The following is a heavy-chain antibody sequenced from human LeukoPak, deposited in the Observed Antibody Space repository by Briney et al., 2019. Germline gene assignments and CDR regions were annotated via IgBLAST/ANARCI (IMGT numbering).Heavy chain of an antibody. CDR3: ARECGGRTVGECFTY. V-gene: IGHV4-59*01. CDR1: GAYISSSY. D-gene: IGHD3-16*01. Sequence: SETLSLTCNVSGAYISSSYSSWIRQPPGKGLEWIGYIYYSGRTSYSPSLRRRVSMSADTSKNQISLKLSSVTAADTAVYYCARECGGRTVGECFTYWGQGTQVTVSS. CDR2: IYYSGRT. J-gene: IGHJ4*02.